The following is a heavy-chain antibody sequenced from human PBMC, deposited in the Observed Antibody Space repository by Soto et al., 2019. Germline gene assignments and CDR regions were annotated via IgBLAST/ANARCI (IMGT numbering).Heavy chain of an antibody. CDR1: GYSFTSYS. D-gene: IGHD3-3*01. V-gene: IGHV1-18*04. Sequence: GASVKVSCKASGYSFTSYSITWVRQAPGQGLEWMGWISTSNDNTNYAQKFKGRVTMTTDRSTATAYMDLRSLTSDDTAVYYCARGSEWWFDPWGQGTLVTVS. J-gene: IGHJ5*02. CDR2: ISTSNDNT. CDR3: ARGSEWWFDP.